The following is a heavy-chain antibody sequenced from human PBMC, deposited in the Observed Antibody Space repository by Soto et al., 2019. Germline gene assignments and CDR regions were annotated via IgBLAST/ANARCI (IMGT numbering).Heavy chain of an antibody. D-gene: IGHD4-17*01. CDR3: ARGYPDYGDYQGGFDY. J-gene: IGHJ4*02. Sequence: QVQLQESGPGLVKPSETLSLTCTVSGGSVSSGSYYWSWIRQPPGKGLEWIGYIYYSGSTNYNPSLKSRVTISVDTSKNQFSLKLSSVTAADTVVYYCARGYPDYGDYQGGFDYWGQGTLVTVSS. CDR1: GGSVSSGSYY. CDR2: IYYSGST. V-gene: IGHV4-61*01.